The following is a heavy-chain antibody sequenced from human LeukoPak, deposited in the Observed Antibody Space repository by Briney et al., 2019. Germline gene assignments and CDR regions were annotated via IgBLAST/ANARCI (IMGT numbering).Heavy chain of an antibody. CDR2: IYYSGST. CDR3: ARADSSGYYGPFDY. J-gene: IGHJ4*02. V-gene: IGHV4-31*03. Sequence: SETLSLTCTVSGGSISSGGYYWSGIRQHPGKGLEWVGYIYYSGSTYYNPSLKSRVTISVDTSKNQFSLKLSSVTAADTAVYYCARADSSGYYGPFDYWGQGTLVTVSS. D-gene: IGHD3-22*01. CDR1: GGSISSGGYY.